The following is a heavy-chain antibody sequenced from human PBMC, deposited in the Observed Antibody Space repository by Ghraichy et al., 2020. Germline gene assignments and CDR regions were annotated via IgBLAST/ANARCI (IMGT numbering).Heavy chain of an antibody. CDR2: IYYSGST. V-gene: IGHV4-59*01. J-gene: IGHJ2*01. Sequence: SETLSLTCTVSGGSISSYYWSWIRQPPGKGLEWIGYIYYSGSTNYNPSLKSRVTISVDTSKNQFSLKLSSVTAADTAVYYCAREKLVGAIHSWYFDLWGRGTLVTVSS. CDR3: AREKLVGAIHSWYFDL. CDR1: GGSISSYY. D-gene: IGHD1-26*01.